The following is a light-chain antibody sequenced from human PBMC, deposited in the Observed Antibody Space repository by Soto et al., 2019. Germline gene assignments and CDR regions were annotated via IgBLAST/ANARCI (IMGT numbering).Light chain of an antibody. CDR1: SSDVGAYNY. Sequence: QSVLTQPRSVSGSPGQSVTISCTGTSSDVGAYNYVSWYQQHPAKAPNLMIYDVSKRHSGVPDRCSGSKSGNTASLTISGLQSEDECDYYCCSYTNSAYVFGTGTKLTVL. J-gene: IGLJ1*01. CDR2: DVS. CDR3: CSYTNSAYV. V-gene: IGLV2-11*01.